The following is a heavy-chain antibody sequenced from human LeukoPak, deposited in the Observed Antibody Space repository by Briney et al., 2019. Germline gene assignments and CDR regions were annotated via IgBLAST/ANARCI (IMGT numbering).Heavy chain of an antibody. CDR1: GFTFTSSA. D-gene: IGHD1-26*01. Sequence: SVKVSCKASGFTFTSSAVQWVRQARGHRLEWIGWIVVGSGNTNYAQKFQERVTITRDMSTSTAYMELSSLRSEDTAVYYCAAGYRELSTGGMDVWGQGTTVTVSS. CDR2: IVVGSGNT. CDR3: AAGYRELSTGGMDV. J-gene: IGHJ6*02. V-gene: IGHV1-58*01.